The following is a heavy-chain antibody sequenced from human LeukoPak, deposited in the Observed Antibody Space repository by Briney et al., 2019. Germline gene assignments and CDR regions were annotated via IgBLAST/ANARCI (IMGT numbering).Heavy chain of an antibody. D-gene: IGHD6-6*01. Sequence: GGSLRLSCAVSGFTFSGFWMSWSRQAPGKGLEWVASINSDGSERYYADVVKGRFTISRDSAKNSLYLQINSLRAEDTAVYYCARSSYSSSSSVWGQGTMVTVSS. CDR3: ARSSYSSSSSV. CDR1: GFTFSGFW. CDR2: INSDGSER. V-gene: IGHV3-7*03. J-gene: IGHJ3*01.